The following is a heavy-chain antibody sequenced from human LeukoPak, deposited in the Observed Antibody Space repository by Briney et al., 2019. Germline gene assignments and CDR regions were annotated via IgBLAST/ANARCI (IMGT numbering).Heavy chain of an antibody. CDR1: GFSFRYYG. CDR2: ISADTGES. CDR3: ARGGNYCSDRNCYSDY. D-gene: IGHD2-15*01. V-gene: IGHV1-18*04. J-gene: IGHJ4*01. Sequence: GASVKVSCKASGFSFRYYGINWMRQAPGQGLEWMGWISADTGESKYAEKVQGRLTLTRDTSTTTAYMDLRSPRPDDTAVYYCARGGNYCSDRNCYSDYWGQGTLVSVSS.